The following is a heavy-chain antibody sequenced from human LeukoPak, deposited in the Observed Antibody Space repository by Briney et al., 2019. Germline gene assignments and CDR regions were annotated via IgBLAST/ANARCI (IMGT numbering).Heavy chain of an antibody. CDR2: IYWDDDE. J-gene: IGHJ4*02. Sequence: WVRQPPGKALEWLALIYWDDDERYSPSLKSRLTITKDTSKNQVVLTMTNMDPVDTATYYCAQRQDSSWTYWGQGTLVTVSS. V-gene: IGHV2-5*02. CDR3: AQRQDSSWTY. D-gene: IGHD6-13*01.